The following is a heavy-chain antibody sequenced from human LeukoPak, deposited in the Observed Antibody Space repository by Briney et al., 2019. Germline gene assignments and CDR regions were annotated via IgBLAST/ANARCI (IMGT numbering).Heavy chain of an antibody. Sequence: PSETLSLTCTVSGGSISSYYWSWIRQPPGKGLEWIGYIYYSGSTNYNPSLKSRVTISVDTSKNQFSLKLSSVTAADTAVYYCARAHYYGSGSSIPRDYWGQGTLVTVSS. CDR1: GGSISSYY. CDR3: ARAHYYGSGSSIPRDY. V-gene: IGHV4-59*08. J-gene: IGHJ4*02. D-gene: IGHD3-10*01. CDR2: IYYSGST.